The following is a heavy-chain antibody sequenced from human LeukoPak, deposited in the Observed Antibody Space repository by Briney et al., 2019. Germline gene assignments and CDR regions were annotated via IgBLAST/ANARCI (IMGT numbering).Heavy chain of an antibody. Sequence: ASVKVSCKASGYTFTGYYMHWVRQAPGQGLEWMGRINPNSGGTNYAQKFQGRVTMTRDTSISTAYMELSRLRSDDTAVYYCARDLALGYYDLWSGYYIGGDFDYWGQGTLVTVSS. V-gene: IGHV1-2*06. D-gene: IGHD3-3*01. J-gene: IGHJ4*02. CDR3: ARDLALGYYDLWSGYYIGGDFDY. CDR2: INPNSGGT. CDR1: GYTFTGYY.